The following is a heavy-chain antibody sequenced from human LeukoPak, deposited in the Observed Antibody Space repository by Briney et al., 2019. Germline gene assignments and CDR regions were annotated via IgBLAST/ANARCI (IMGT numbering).Heavy chain of an antibody. V-gene: IGHV3-7*01. CDR3: VKPYYYSSGSLN. Sequence: GGSLRLSCAASGFTFSSYGMHWVRQAPGKGLEWVANIKQDGSEKYYVDSVKGRFTISRDNAKNSLYLQMNGLRAEDAAMYYCVKPYYYSSGSLNWGQGTLVTVSS. D-gene: IGHD3-10*01. J-gene: IGHJ1*01. CDR1: GFTFSSYG. CDR2: IKQDGSEK.